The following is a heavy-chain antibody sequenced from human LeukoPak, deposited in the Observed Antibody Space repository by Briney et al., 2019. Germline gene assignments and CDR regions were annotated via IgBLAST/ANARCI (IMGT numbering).Heavy chain of an antibody. CDR3: ARADIVVVPAATGFDP. Sequence: ASVKVSCKASGYTFRNYAMHWVRQAPGQGLEWMGWINTNTGNPTYAQGFTGRFVFSLDTSVSTAYLQISSLKAEDTAVYYCARADIVVVPAATGFDPWGQGTLVTVSS. CDR2: INTNTGNP. J-gene: IGHJ5*02. CDR1: GYTFRNYA. V-gene: IGHV7-4-1*02. D-gene: IGHD2-2*01.